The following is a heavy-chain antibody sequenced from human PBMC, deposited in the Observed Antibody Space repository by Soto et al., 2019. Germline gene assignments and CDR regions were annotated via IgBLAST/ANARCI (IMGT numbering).Heavy chain of an antibody. CDR1: GYTFTAYG. J-gene: IGHJ5*02. V-gene: IGHV1-3*04. CDR2: INTGNGHT. CDR3: ASRGYDFWSGLDP. D-gene: IGHD3-3*01. Sequence: AAVKVSCKASGYTFTAYGIHWVRQAPGQRLEWMGWINTGNGHTKYSQKFQGRVTITRDTSARTAYMELNSLRSEDTAVYYCASRGYDFWSGLDPWGQGTLVTVSS.